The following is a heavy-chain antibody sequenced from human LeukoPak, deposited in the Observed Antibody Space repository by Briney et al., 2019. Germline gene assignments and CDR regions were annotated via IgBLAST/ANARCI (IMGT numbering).Heavy chain of an antibody. V-gene: IGHV4-39*01. CDR1: GGSISSSPYY. J-gene: IGHJ4*02. Sequence: SETLSLTCTVSGGSISSSPYYWGWIRQPPGKGLEWIGNIYYSGSTYYNPSLKTRVTISVDTSKNQFSLKLTSVTAADTAVYYCARHASVDGNWPRPLDYWGQGGLVTVSS. D-gene: IGHD6-19*01. CDR3: ARHASVDGNWPRPLDY. CDR2: IYYSGST.